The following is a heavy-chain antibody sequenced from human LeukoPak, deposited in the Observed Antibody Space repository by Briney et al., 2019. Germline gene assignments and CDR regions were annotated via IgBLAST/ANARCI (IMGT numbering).Heavy chain of an antibody. D-gene: IGHD2-2*01. Sequence: GESLKISCKGSGYSFTSYWISWVRQMPGKGLEWMGRIDPSDSYTNYSPSFQGHVTISADKSISTAYLQWSSLKASDTAMYYCARLKGVYCSSTSCPLGDWGQGTLVTVSS. CDR2: IDPSDSYT. V-gene: IGHV5-10-1*01. CDR3: ARLKGVYCSSTSCPLGD. J-gene: IGHJ4*02. CDR1: GYSFTSYW.